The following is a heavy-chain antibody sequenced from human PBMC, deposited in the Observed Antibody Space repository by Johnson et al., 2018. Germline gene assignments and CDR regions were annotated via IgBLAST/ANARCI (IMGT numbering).Heavy chain of an antibody. Sequence: QVQLVESGPGLVKASETLSLTCAVSGGSINFYYWNWIRQPPGKGLEWMGFIYYTGTTKYNPSLKSRVPMSSDTSKNKLSLKLSSLAAADKAVYYCARDSGYSDSSGFSLDAFDIWGQGTMVTVSS. CDR1: GGSINFYY. J-gene: IGHJ3*02. CDR3: ARDSGYSDSSGFSLDAFDI. V-gene: IGHV4-59*01. CDR2: IYYTGTT. D-gene: IGHD3-22*01.